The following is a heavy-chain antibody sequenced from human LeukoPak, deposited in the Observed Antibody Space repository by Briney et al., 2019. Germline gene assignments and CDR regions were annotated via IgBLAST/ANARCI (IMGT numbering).Heavy chain of an antibody. D-gene: IGHD6-19*01. CDR3: ASPAHQWHWYYFDY. J-gene: IGHJ4*02. CDR1: GFTFSSYG. CDR2: ISYDGSNK. Sequence: GGSLRLSCAASGFTFSSYGMHWVRQAPGKGLEWVAVISYDGSNKYYADSVKGRFTISRDNSKNTLYLQMNSLRAEDTAVYYCASPAHQWHWYYFDYWGQGTLVTVSS. V-gene: IGHV3-30*03.